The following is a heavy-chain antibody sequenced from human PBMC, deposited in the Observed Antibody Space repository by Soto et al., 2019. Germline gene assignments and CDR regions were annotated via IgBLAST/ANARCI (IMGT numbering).Heavy chain of an antibody. D-gene: IGHD2-2*01. CDR3: ARVKGPSLLNYFDY. CDR1: GGTISIYA. J-gene: IGHJ4*02. CDR2: SIPLFGTT. Sequence: QVQLVQSGAEVKKPGSSVKVSCKASGGTISIYAVNWVRQAPGQGLEWVGGSIPLFGTTNYAQKFQGRVTITADESTSTAYLELSSLRSEDTAVYYCARVKGPSLLNYFDYWGQGTLVTVSS. V-gene: IGHV1-69*01.